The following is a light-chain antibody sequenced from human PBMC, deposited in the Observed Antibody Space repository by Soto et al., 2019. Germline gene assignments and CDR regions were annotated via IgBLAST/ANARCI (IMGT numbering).Light chain of an antibody. J-gene: IGLJ2*01. CDR1: SANIGAGYD. Sequence: QSVLTQPPSVSGAPGQRVTISWTGSSANIGAGYDVHWYQQLPGTAPKLLIYGNSNRPSGVPDRFSGSKSGTSASLAITGLQAEDEADYYCQSYDSSLSAHVVFGGGTKVTVL. V-gene: IGLV1-40*01. CDR2: GNS. CDR3: QSYDSSLSAHVV.